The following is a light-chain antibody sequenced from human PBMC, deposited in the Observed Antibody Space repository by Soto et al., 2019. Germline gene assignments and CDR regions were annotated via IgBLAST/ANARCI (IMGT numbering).Light chain of an antibody. CDR1: QSVATY. J-gene: IGKJ4*01. V-gene: IGKV3-20*01. CDR2: DAS. CDR3: QQYGSSPLT. Sequence: EIVMTQSPATLSVSAGERVTFSCRASQSVATYVTWYQQKPGQAPRLLIYDASSRATGIPDRFSGSGSGTDFTLTISRLEPEDFAVFYCQQYGSSPLTFGGGTKVEIK.